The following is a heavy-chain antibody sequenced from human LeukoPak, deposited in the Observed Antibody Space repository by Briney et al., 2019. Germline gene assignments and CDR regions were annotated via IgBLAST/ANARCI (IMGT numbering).Heavy chain of an antibody. D-gene: IGHD5-24*01. J-gene: IGHJ3*02. CDR3: AKKRDAFDI. CDR2: LTDSGGTT. V-gene: IGHV3-23*01. CDR1: GFTFSSYS. Sequence: GALRLSCAASGFTFSSYSMNWVRQAPGKRPEWVSSLTDSGGTTYYVDSVKGRFTISRDNSKNTLYLHMNSLRAEDTAMYYCAKKRDAFDIWGQGTVVAVSS.